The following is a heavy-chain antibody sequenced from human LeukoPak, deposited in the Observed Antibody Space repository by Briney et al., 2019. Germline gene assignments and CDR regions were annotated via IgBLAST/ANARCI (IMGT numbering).Heavy chain of an antibody. CDR3: AKDLRITMIVVVIDRAGEFDY. CDR1: GFTFSNYW. Sequence: PGGSLRLSCAASGFTFSNYWMSWVRQAPGKGLEWVAFIRYDGSNKYYADSVKGRFTISRDNSKNTLYLQMNSLRAEDTAVYYCAKDLRITMIVVVIDRAGEFDYWGQGTLVTVSS. J-gene: IGHJ4*02. V-gene: IGHV3-30*02. CDR2: IRYDGSNK. D-gene: IGHD3-22*01.